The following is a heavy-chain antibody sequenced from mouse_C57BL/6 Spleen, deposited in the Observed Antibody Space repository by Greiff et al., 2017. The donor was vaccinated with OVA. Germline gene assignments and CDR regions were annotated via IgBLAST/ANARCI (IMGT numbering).Heavy chain of an antibody. V-gene: IGHV5-9*01. J-gene: IGHJ2*01. CDR2: ISGGGGNT. Sequence: EVHLVESGGGLVKPGGSLKLSCAASGFTFSSYTMSWVRQTPEKRLEWVATISGGGGNTYYPDSVKGRFTISRDNAKNTLYLQMSSLRSEDTALYYCARKEGGVFDYWGQGTTLTVSS. CDR1: GFTFSSYT. CDR3: ARKEGGVFDY.